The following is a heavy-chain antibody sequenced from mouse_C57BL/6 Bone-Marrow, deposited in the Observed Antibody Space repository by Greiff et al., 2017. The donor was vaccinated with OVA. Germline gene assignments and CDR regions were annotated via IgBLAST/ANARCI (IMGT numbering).Heavy chain of an antibody. CDR2: IYPGSGNT. D-gene: IGHD2-3*01. V-gene: IGHV1-66*01. Sequence: VQLQQSGPELVKPGASVKISCKASGYSFTSYYIHWVKKRPGQGLEWIGWIYPGSGNTKYNEKFKGKATLTADTSSSTAYMQLSSLTSEDSAVYYCARGGDGYYEEGYFDYWGQGTTLTVSS. CDR1: GYSFTSYY. J-gene: IGHJ2*01. CDR3: ARGGDGYYEEGYFDY.